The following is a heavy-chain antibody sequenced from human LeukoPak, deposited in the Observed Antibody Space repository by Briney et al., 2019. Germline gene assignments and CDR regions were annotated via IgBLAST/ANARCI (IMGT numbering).Heavy chain of an antibody. Sequence: SETLSLTCTVSGVSISSCSYYWGWIRQPAGKGLEWIGRFYTSGSTNYNPSIKSQVTISVDTSKNHFSLKLSSVTAADTAVYYCARAGITMVRGVIYDYWGQGTLVTVSS. J-gene: IGHJ4*02. CDR1: GVSISSCSYY. CDR2: FYTSGST. V-gene: IGHV4-61*02. CDR3: ARAGITMVRGVIYDY. D-gene: IGHD3-10*01.